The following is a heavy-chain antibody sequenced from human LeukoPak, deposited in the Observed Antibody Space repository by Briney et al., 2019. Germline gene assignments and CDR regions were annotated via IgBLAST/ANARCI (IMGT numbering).Heavy chain of an antibody. V-gene: IGHV4-59*12. CDR2: IYYSGST. Sequence: KSSETLSLTCSVSGGSISTYYWNWIRQPPGKGLEWIGSIYYSGSTYYNPSLKSRVTISVDTSKNQFSLKLSSVTAADTAVYYCARLYCSGGTCYSDRGAFDIWGQGTMVTVSS. D-gene: IGHD2-15*01. CDR1: GGSISTYY. J-gene: IGHJ3*02. CDR3: ARLYCSGGTCYSDRGAFDI.